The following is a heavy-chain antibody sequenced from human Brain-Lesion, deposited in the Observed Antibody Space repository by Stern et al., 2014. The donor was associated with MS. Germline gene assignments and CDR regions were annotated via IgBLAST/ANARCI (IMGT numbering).Heavy chain of an antibody. CDR3: ARHDSVPRPSQLYSARDRGPGYFDY. V-gene: IGHV4-39*01. Sequence: VQLVESGPGLVKPSETLSLTCTVSGGSISSSTYYWAWLRQPPGKGLEWIGNIYYSGFTYYNPSLKSRVTIYVDMSKNQFSLKLSSVTAADTAIYYCARHDSVPRPSQLYSARDRGPGYFDYWGQGTLVTVSS. CDR1: GGSISSSTYY. CDR2: IYYSGFT. D-gene: IGHD1-26*01. J-gene: IGHJ4*02.